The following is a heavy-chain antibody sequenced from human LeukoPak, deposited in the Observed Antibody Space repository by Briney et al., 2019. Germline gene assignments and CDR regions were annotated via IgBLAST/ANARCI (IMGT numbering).Heavy chain of an antibody. CDR2: IKQDGSEK. CDR3: SRETNDFWSGRRIDY. Sequence: SGGSLRLXCAASGFTFSSYSMNWVRQAPGKGLEWVANIKQDGSEKYYVDSVKGRFTISRDNAKNSLYLQMNSLRAEDTAVYYCSRETNDFWSGRRIDYWGQGALVTVSS. V-gene: IGHV3-7*01. CDR1: GFTFSSYS. D-gene: IGHD3-3*01. J-gene: IGHJ4*02.